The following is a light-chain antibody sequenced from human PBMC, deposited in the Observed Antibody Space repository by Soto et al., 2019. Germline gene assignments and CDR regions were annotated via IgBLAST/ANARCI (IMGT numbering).Light chain of an antibody. CDR3: QQRSNWPPVIT. CDR1: QSFSSY. J-gene: IGKJ5*01. V-gene: IGKV3-11*01. Sequence: EIVLTQSPATLSLSPGERATLSCRASQSFSSYLAWYQQKPGQAPRLLIYDASKRATGIPARFSGRGSGTAVTLTISSLEPEDFAVYYCQQRSNWPPVITFGQGTRLEIK. CDR2: DAS.